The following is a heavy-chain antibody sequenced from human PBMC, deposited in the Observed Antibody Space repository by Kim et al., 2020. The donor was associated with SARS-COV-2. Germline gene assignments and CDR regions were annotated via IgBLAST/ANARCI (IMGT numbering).Heavy chain of an antibody. J-gene: IGHJ6*02. V-gene: IGHV4-34*01. D-gene: IGHD3-3*01. CDR1: GGSFSGYH. CDR2: INHSGGT. CDR3: ARGWAGVVPSPILGLGPYYDYNAMYV. Sequence: SETLSLTCAVFGGSFSGYHWTWIRQSQGKGLEWIGEINHSGGTNCNPSLKSRVTISLDTSKNQFSLKLGSVSAADTAVYYCARGWAGVVPSPILGLGPYYDYNAMYVWGQGTTFTVSS.